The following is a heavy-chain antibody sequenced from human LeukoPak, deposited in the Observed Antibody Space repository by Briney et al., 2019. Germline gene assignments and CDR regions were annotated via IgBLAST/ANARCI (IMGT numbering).Heavy chain of an antibody. CDR1: GYSFTSYW. V-gene: IGHV5-51*01. CDR2: IYLGDSDT. Sequence: GESLKISCKGSGYSFTSYWIGWVRQMPGKGLEWMGIIYLGDSDTRYSPSFQGQVTISADKSISTAYLQWSSLKASDTAMYYCARCYGSGSYRRKKYYYYYMDVWGKGTTVTVSS. CDR3: ARCYGSGSYRRKKYYYYYMDV. J-gene: IGHJ6*03. D-gene: IGHD3-10*01.